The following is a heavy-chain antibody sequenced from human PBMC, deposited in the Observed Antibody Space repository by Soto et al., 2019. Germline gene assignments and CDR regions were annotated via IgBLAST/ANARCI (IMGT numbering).Heavy chain of an antibody. Sequence: EVQLLESGGGLVQPGGSLRLSCAASGFTFSSYAMGWVRQAPGKGLEWVSSISGRGGTTYYADSVKGRFTISRDNSKNTLYLHMNSPRAEDTAVYYCAKTAEAVAGTVYGYWGQGTLVTVSS. V-gene: IGHV3-23*01. CDR1: GFTFSSYA. CDR2: ISGRGGTT. J-gene: IGHJ4*02. D-gene: IGHD6-19*01. CDR3: AKTAEAVAGTVYGY.